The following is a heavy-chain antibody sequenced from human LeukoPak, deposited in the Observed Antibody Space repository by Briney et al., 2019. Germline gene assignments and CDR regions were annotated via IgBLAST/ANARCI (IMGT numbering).Heavy chain of an antibody. V-gene: IGHV4-34*01. D-gene: IGHD3-16*02. CDR3: ARGPGYRPPP. CDR1: GGSFSGYY. J-gene: IGHJ5*02. CDR2: INHSGST. Sequence: TSETLSLTCAVYGGSFSGYYWSWIRQPPGKGLEWIGEINHSGSTNYNPSLKSRVTISVDTSKNQFSLKLSSVTAADTAVYYCARGPGYRPPPGGQEPLFTAPS.